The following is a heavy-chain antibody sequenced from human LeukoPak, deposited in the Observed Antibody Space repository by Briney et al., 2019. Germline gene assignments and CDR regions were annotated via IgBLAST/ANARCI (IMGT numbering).Heavy chain of an antibody. Sequence: PSETLSLTCAVYGGSFSGHYWSWIRQPPGKGLEWIGDINHSGSTNYNPSLKSRVTISVDTSKNQFSLKLSSVTAADTAVYYCARGYRLRFLEWLSTFDYWGQGTLVTVSS. CDR3: ARGYRLRFLEWLSTFDY. J-gene: IGHJ4*02. D-gene: IGHD3-3*01. CDR1: GGSFSGHY. V-gene: IGHV4-34*01. CDR2: INHSGST.